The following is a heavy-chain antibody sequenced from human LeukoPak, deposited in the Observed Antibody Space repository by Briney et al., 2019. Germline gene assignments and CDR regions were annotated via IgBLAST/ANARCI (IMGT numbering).Heavy chain of an antibody. CDR2: IYPGDSDT. CDR1: GYSFTSYW. Sequence: GESLKIPCKGSGYSFTSYWIGWVRQMPGKGLEWMGIIYPGDSDTRYSPSFQGQVTISADKSISTAYLQWSSLKASDTAMYYCARSVTTSGDAFDIWGQGTMVTVSS. D-gene: IGHD4-17*01. V-gene: IGHV5-51*01. J-gene: IGHJ3*02. CDR3: ARSVTTSGDAFDI.